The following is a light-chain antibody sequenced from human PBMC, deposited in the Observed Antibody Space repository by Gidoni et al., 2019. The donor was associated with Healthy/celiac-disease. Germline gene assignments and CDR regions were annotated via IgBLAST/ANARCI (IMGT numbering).Light chain of an antibody. CDR1: QSISSY. V-gene: IGKV1-39*01. CDR2: AAS. CDR3: QQSYSTPPYT. J-gene: IGKJ2*01. Sequence: DIQMTQSLSSLSASVGDRVTITCRASQSISSYLNWYKQKPGKAPKPLIYAASSLQSGVPSRFSGSGTGTDFTLTISSLQPEDFATYYCQQSYSTPPYTFGQGTKLEIK.